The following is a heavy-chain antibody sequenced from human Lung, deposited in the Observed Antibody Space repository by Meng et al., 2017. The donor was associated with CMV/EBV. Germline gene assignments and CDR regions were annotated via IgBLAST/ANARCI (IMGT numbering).Heavy chain of an antibody. D-gene: IGHD5-12*01. J-gene: IGHJ6*02. Sequence: GGSLRLSCAASGFPFRRYSMNWVRQAPGKGLEWVSSISSSSSYIYYADSVKGRFTISRDNAKNSLYLQMNSLRAEDTAVYYCARDLRGYSGYDYPYYYYGMDVWGQGTTVTVSS. CDR2: ISSSSSYI. CDR3: ARDLRGYSGYDYPYYYYGMDV. V-gene: IGHV3-21*01. CDR1: GFPFRRYS.